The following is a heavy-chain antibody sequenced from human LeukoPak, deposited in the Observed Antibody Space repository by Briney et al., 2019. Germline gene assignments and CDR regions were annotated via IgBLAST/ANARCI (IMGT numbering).Heavy chain of an antibody. V-gene: IGHV3-30*02. CDR1: GLTLSNYD. CDR2: IGSGGYR. CDR3: AKDLYYDGNDWDY. D-gene: IGHD3-16*01. Sequence: GGSLRLSCVASGLTLSNYDTTWVRQAPGKGLEYVSSIGSGGYRFYGGSVKGRFSISRDNSQNTVYLEMNSLRTEDTAVYYCAKDLYYDGNDWDYWGQGTLVTVSS. J-gene: IGHJ4*02.